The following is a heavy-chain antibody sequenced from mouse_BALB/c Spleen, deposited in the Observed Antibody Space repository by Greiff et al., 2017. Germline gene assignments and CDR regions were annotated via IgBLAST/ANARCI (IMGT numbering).Heavy chain of an antibody. Sequence: QVQLQQSGPGLVAPSQSLSITCTVSGFSLTSYGVHWVRQPPGKGLEWLGVIWAGGSTNYNSALMSRLSISKDNSKSQVFLKMNSLQTDDTAMYYCARSYGSSWGYFDYWGQGTTLTVSS. J-gene: IGHJ2*01. CDR3: ARSYGSSWGYFDY. CDR2: IWAGGST. D-gene: IGHD1-1*01. V-gene: IGHV2-9*02. CDR1: GFSLTSYG.